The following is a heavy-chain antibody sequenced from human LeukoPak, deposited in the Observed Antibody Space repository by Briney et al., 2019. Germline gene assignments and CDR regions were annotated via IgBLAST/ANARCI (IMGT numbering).Heavy chain of an antibody. CDR1: GGSISSGDYY. V-gene: IGHV4-30-4*08. CDR2: IYYSGST. J-gene: IGHJ5*02. Sequence: SETLSLTCTVSGGSISSGDYYWSWIRQPPGKGLEWIGYIYYSGSTYYNPSLKSRVTISVDTSKNQFSLKLSSVTAADTAVYYCARAPKDDTAMVNWFDPWGQGTLATVSS. CDR3: ARAPKDDTAMVNWFDP. D-gene: IGHD5-18*01.